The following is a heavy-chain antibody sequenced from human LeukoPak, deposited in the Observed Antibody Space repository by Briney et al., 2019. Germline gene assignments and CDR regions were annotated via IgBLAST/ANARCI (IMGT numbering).Heavy chain of an antibody. Sequence: PGGSLRLSCAASGFTFSSYGMHWVRQAPGKGLEWVAVISYDGSNKYYADSVKGRFTISRDNSKNTLYLQMNSLRAEDTAVYYRAKAEAAAGTLFYYYYMDVWGKGTTVTVSS. CDR2: ISYDGSNK. D-gene: IGHD6-13*01. CDR1: GFTFSSYG. V-gene: IGHV3-30*18. J-gene: IGHJ6*03. CDR3: AKAEAAAGTLFYYYYMDV.